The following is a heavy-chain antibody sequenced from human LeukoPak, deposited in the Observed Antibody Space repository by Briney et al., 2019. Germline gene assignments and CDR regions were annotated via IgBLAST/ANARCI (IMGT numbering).Heavy chain of an antibody. CDR2: IYYSGST. J-gene: IGHJ4*02. D-gene: IGHD3-22*01. Sequence: PSETLSLTCTASGGSISSYSWSWIRQPPGKGLEWIGYIYYSGSTNYNPSLKSRVTISVDTSKNQFSLKLSSVTAADTAVFYCARIDSSGDGYFDYWGQGTLVTVSS. V-gene: IGHV4-59*01. CDR1: GGSISSYS. CDR3: ARIDSSGDGYFDY.